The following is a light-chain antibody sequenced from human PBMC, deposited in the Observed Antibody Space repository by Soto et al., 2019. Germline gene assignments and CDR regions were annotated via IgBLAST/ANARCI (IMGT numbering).Light chain of an antibody. CDR3: MQALQSLT. CDR2: LGS. J-gene: IGKJ5*01. Sequence: VVMTQSPLSLPFTPGCPSASSSTSNRSLLHNNGYNYLDWYMQKAGQSPQLLIYLGSNRASGVPDRFSGSGSGTDFTLKISRVEAADVGVYYCMQALQSLTFGQGTRLEIK. V-gene: IGKV2-28*01. CDR1: RSLLHNNGYNY.